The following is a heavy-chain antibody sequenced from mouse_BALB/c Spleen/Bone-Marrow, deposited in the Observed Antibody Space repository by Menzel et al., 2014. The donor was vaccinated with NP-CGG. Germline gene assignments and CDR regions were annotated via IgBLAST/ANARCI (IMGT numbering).Heavy chain of an antibody. CDR2: ISYSGST. Sequence: EVKLVESGPGLVKPSQSLSLTCTVTGYSITSDYAWNWIRQFPGNKLEWMGYISYSGSTSYNPSLKSRISITRGTSKNQFFLQLNSMTTEDTATYYCAYYRYDYYAMDYWGQGTSVTVSS. D-gene: IGHD2-14*01. V-gene: IGHV3-2*02. CDR3: AYYRYDYYAMDY. J-gene: IGHJ4*01. CDR1: GYSITSDYA.